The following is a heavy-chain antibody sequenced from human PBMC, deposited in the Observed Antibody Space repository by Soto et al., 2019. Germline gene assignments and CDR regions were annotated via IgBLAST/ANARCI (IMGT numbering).Heavy chain of an antibody. CDR3: ARLPSLRYYGSGSYTFDY. D-gene: IGHD3-10*01. Sequence: SETLSLTCAVYGGSFSGYYWSWIRQPPGKGLEWIGEINHSGSTNYNPSLKSRVTISVDTSKNQFSLKLSSVTAADTAVYYCARLPSLRYYGSGSYTFDYWGQGTLVTVSS. V-gene: IGHV4-34*01. J-gene: IGHJ4*02. CDR1: GGSFSGYY. CDR2: INHSGST.